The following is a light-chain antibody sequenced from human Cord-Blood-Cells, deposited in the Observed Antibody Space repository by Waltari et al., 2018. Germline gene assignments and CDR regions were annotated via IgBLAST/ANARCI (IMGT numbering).Light chain of an antibody. CDR3: QQRSNWWT. J-gene: IGKJ1*01. CDR1: QSVSSY. V-gene: IGKV3-11*01. CDR2: DAS. Sequence: EIVLTQSPATLSLSPGERATLSCRASQSVSSYLAWYQQKPGQAPRLLIYDASNRATGSPARFSGSGSGTDFTLTISSLEPEDVAVYYCQQRSNWWTFGQGTKVEIK.